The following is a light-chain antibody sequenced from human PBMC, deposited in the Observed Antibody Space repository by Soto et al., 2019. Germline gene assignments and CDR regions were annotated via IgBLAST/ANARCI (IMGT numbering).Light chain of an antibody. CDR1: SSDVGSYNF. CDR3: CSYAGTTPVV. V-gene: IGLV2-23*02. CDR2: DVT. J-gene: IGLJ2*01. Sequence: QSALTQPASVSGSPGQSIIISCSGTSSDVGSYNFVSWYQQYPGRAPKLIIYDVTKRPSGVPNRFSGSTSGNTASLTISGLQAEDEADYYCCSYAGTTPVVFGGGTKLNVL.